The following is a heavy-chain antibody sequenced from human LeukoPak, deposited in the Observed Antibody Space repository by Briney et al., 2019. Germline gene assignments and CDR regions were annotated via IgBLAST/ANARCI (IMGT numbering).Heavy chain of an antibody. CDR3: ARGEYQLLLHH. D-gene: IGHD2-2*01. Sequence: SETLSLTCAVYGGSFSGYYWSWIRQPPGKGLEWIGYIYYSGSTNYNPSLKSRVTISVDTSKNQFSLKLSSVTAADTAVYYCARGEYQLLLHHWGQGTLVTVSS. CDR1: GGSFSGYY. V-gene: IGHV4-59*01. J-gene: IGHJ4*02. CDR2: IYYSGST.